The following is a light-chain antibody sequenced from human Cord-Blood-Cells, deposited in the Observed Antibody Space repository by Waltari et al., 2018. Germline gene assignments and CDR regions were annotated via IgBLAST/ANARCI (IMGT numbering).Light chain of an antibody. V-gene: IGLV2-8*01. Sequence: QSALTQPPSASGSPGPSVTISCTGTSRDVGGYNYVPWYQQHPGKAPKLMIYEVSKRPSGVPDRFSGSKSGNTASLTVSGLQAEDEADYYCSSYAGSNNYVFGTGTKVTVL. CDR3: SSYAGSNNYV. CDR1: SRDVGGYNY. CDR2: EVS. J-gene: IGLJ1*01.